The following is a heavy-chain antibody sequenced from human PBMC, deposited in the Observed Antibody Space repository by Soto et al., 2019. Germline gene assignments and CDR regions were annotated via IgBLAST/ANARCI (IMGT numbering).Heavy chain of an antibody. CDR3: AKVPYYDILTGLPNWFDP. V-gene: IGHV3-23*01. CDR1: GVTCSSYA. Sequence: PGGSLRLSCASSGVTCSSYAMILVRQAPGKGLEWVSAISGSGGSTYYADSVKGRFTISRDNSKNTLYLQMNSLRAEDTAVYYCAKVPYYDILTGLPNWFDPWGQGTLVTVSS. J-gene: IGHJ5*02. CDR2: ISGSGGST. D-gene: IGHD3-9*01.